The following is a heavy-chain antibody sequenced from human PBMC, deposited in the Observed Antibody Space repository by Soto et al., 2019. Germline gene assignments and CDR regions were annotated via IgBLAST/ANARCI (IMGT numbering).Heavy chain of an antibody. CDR1: GFTFSSYS. CDR3: ARDVSALEAYGSESYSRNYYYMDV. D-gene: IGHD3-10*01. Sequence: EVQLVESGGGLVKPGGSLRLSCAASGFTFSSYSMNWVRQAPGKGLEWVSSISSSSSYIYYADSLKGRLTISRDNAKNPRYLQINSLRAEDTAVYYYARDVSALEAYGSESYSRNYYYMDVWGKGTTVTVSS. V-gene: IGHV3-21*01. J-gene: IGHJ6*03. CDR2: ISSSSSYI.